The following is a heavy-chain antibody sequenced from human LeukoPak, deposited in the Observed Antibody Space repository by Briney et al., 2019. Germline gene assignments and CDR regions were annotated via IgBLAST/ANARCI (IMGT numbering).Heavy chain of an antibody. CDR3: ARGQWINYGDQILFDY. J-gene: IGHJ4*02. V-gene: IGHV4-34*01. CDR2: INHSGST. CDR1: GFTFSSYA. Sequence: PGGSLRLSCAASGFTFSSYAMSWIRQPPGKGLEWIGEINHSGSTNYNPSLKSRVTISVDTSKNQFSLKLSSVTAADTAVYYCARGQWINYGDQILFDYWGQGTLVTVSS. D-gene: IGHD4-17*01.